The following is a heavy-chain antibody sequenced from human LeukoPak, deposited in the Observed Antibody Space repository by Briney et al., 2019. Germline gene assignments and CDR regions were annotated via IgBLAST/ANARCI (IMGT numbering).Heavy chain of an antibody. V-gene: IGHV3-23*01. CDR3: AKRGSVGTLGHFDY. D-gene: IGHD6-13*01. J-gene: IGHJ4*02. Sequence: GGSLRLSCAASGFTFSAYGMGWVRQSPRKGLEWVSGVSGADGTTYYADSVKGRFTISRDNSKNTLYLQMNSLRAEDTAVYYCAKRGSVGTLGHFDYWGQGTLVTVSS. CDR1: GFTFSAYG. CDR2: VSGADGTT.